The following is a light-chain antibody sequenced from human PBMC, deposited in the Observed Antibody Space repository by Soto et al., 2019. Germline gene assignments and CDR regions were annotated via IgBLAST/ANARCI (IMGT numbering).Light chain of an antibody. CDR2: DAS. Sequence: DIHITHSPSTLSSSLVDRVTITCRASQSISSWLAWYQQKPGKAPKLLIYDASSLESGVPSRFSGSGSGTEFTLTISSLQPHDFATYYCQQYNSYSLTFGQGTKVDIK. V-gene: IGKV1-5*01. J-gene: IGKJ1*01. CDR1: QSISSW. CDR3: QQYNSYSLT.